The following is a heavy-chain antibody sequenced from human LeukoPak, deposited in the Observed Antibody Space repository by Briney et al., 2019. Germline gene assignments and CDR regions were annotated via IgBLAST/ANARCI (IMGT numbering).Heavy chain of an antibody. J-gene: IGHJ3*02. CDR3: ARGGTGTTSDAFDI. V-gene: IGHV1-69*05. D-gene: IGHD1-7*01. CDR1: GGTFSSYA. CDR2: IIPIFGTA. Sequence: ASVKVSCKASGGTFSSYAISWVRQAPGQGLEWMGGIIPIFGTANYAQKFQGRVTITTDGSTSTAYMELSSLRSEDTAVYYCARGGTGTTSDAFDIWGQGTMVTVSS.